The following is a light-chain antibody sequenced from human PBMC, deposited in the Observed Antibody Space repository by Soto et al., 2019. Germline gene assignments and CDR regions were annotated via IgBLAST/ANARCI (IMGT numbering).Light chain of an antibody. J-gene: IGKJ5*01. CDR2: GAS. V-gene: IGKV3-15*01. Sequence: EILMTQSPDTLSVSPGASATLSCRASQRVYSNLAWYQQRPGQAPRLLIYGASTRATGVPARFSGRGSGTEFTLTISSLQSEDFAVYYCQQYTIWPPNTFGQGTRLEIK. CDR3: QQYTIWPPNT. CDR1: QRVYSN.